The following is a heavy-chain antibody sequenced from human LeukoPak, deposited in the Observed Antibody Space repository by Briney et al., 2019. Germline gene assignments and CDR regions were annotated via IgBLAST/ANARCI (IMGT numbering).Heavy chain of an antibody. D-gene: IGHD2-21*02. J-gene: IGHJ4*02. CDR2: IIPIFGTA. V-gene: IGHV1-69*06. Sequence: GASVKVSCKASGGTFSSYAISWVRQAPGQGLEWMGGIIPIFGTANYAQKFQGRVTITADKSTSTVYMELSSLRSEDTAVYYCARDHYHKIHSVMVTAPDYWGQGTLVIVSS. CDR3: ARDHYHKIHSVMVTAPDY. CDR1: GGTFSSYA.